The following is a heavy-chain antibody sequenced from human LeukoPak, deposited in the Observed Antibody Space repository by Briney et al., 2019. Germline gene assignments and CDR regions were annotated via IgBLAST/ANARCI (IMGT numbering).Heavy chain of an antibody. CDR3: ARQKYSSGLDAFDI. V-gene: IGHV5-51*01. CDR2: IYPGDSDT. J-gene: IGHJ3*02. Sequence: GESLKISCKGSGYSFTNYWIGWVRQMPGEGLEWMTIIYPGDSDTRYSPSFQGQVTISADKSINTAYLQWSSLKSSDSAMYYCARQKYSSGLDAFDIWGQGTMVTVSS. CDR1: GYSFTNYW. D-gene: IGHD5-18*01.